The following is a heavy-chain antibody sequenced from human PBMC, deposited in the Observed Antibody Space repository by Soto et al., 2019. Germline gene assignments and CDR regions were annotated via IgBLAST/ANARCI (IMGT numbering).Heavy chain of an antibody. CDR1: GFTFDDYA. CDR3: AKDINYYDSSGYFDD. J-gene: IGHJ4*02. D-gene: IGHD3-22*01. CDR2: ISWNSGSI. V-gene: IGHV3-9*01. Sequence: SLRLSCAASGFTFDDYAMHWVRQAPGKGLEWVSGISWNSGSIGYADSVKGRFTISRDNAKNSLYLQMNSLRAEDTALYYCAKDINYYDSSGYFDDWGQGTLVTVSS.